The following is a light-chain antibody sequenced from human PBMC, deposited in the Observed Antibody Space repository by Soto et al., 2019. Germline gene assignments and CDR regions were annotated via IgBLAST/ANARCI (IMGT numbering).Light chain of an antibody. Sequence: NVLTQSPVTLSLSPGEVATLSCGAGQAISYNLLAWYQQKPGLAPRLLVYDASLRAKGIPDRFGGTGSGSGFNLTTCRLEPEDFAMYYCQQYGDSSPTFGGGTRVEI. J-gene: IGKJ4*01. CDR2: DAS. V-gene: IGKV3D-20*01. CDR3: QQYGDSSPT. CDR1: QAISYNL.